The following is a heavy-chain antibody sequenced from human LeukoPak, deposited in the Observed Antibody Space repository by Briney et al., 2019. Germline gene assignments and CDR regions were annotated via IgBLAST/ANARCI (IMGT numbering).Heavy chain of an antibody. CDR3: ARDLGHTYYYDSSGNESVDAFDI. D-gene: IGHD3-22*01. CDR2: IKQDGSEK. V-gene: IGHV3-7*01. Sequence: PGGSLRLSCAASGFTFSSYWMSWVRQAPGKGLEWVANIKQDGSEKYYVDSVKGRFTISRDNAKNSLDLQMNSLRAEDTAVYYCARDLGHTYYYDSSGNESVDAFDIWGQGTMVTVSS. CDR1: GFTFSSYW. J-gene: IGHJ3*02.